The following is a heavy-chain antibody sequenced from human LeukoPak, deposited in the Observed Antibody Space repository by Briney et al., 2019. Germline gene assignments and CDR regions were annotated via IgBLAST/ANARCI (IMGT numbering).Heavy chain of an antibody. V-gene: IGHV4-59*01. J-gene: IGHJ4*02. D-gene: IGHD1-26*01. Sequence: SETLSLTCTVSGGSIRSYYWGWIRQPPGKGLEWIGYFYYGGNTNYNPSLKSRVTISVDTSKNQFSLKLNSVTAADTAVYYCARGSGSYGFWGQGTLVTVSS. CDR2: FYYGGNT. CDR3: ARGSGSYGF. CDR1: GGSIRSYY.